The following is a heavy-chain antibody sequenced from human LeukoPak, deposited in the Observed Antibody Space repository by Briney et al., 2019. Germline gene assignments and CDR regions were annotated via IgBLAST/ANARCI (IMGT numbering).Heavy chain of an antibody. J-gene: IGHJ4*02. CDR1: GFTVSSNY. CDR3: AKAGSLDIAARQNY. CDR2: ISGGDGTT. D-gene: IGHD6-6*01. V-gene: IGHV3-23*01. Sequence: GGSLRLSCAASGFTVSSNYMSWVRQAPGKGLEWVSGISGGDGTTFYADSVRGRFTISRDNSKNTLHLQMNSLRAEDTAVYFCAKAGSLDIAARQNYWGQGTLVTVSS.